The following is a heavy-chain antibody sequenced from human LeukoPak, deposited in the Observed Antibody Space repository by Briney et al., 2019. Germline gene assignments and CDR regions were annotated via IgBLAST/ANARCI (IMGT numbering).Heavy chain of an antibody. J-gene: IGHJ4*02. CDR1: GYSFTSYW. D-gene: IGHD2-15*01. CDR2: IYPGDSDT. CDR3: ARSGMYCSGGSCDLDY. Sequence: GESLKISCKGSGYSFTSYWIGWVRQMPGKGLKWMGIIYPGDSDTRYSPSFQGQVTISADKSISTAYLQWSSLKASDTAMYYCARSGMYCSGGSCDLDYWGQGTLVTVSS. V-gene: IGHV5-51*01.